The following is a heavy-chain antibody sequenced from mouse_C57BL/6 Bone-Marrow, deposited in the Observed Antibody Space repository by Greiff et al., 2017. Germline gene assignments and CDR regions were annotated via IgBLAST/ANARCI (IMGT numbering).Heavy chain of an antibody. CDR3: ARDLYFYGSSPFAY. CDR1: GFTFSDYG. CDR2: ISSGSSTI. V-gene: IGHV5-17*01. J-gene: IGHJ3*01. D-gene: IGHD1-1*01. Sequence: EVNVVESGGGLVKPGGSLKLSCAASGFTFSDYGMHWVRQAPEKGLEWVAYISSGSSTIYYADTVKGRFPISRDNAKNTLFLQMTSLRSEDTAMYYCARDLYFYGSSPFAYWGQGTLVTVSA.